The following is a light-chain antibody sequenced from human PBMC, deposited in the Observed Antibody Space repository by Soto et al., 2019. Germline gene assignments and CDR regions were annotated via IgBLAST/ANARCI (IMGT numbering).Light chain of an antibody. V-gene: IGKV1-39*01. CDR1: QSISTY. J-gene: IGKJ5*01. CDR2: DAS. CDR3: QQSYRTPPT. Sequence: DLQMTQSPSSLSASVGDRVTITCRASQSISTYLNWYQQKPGKAPKPLIYDASSLQGGVPSRFSGSGSGTDFALTISSLQPEDFATYYCQQSYRTPPTFGQGTRLEIK.